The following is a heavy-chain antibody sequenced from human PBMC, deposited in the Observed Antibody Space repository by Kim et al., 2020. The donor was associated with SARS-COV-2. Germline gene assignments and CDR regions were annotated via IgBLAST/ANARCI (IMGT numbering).Heavy chain of an antibody. Sequence: SETLSLTCAVYGGSFSGHSWSWVRQPPGQGLEWIGEITDSGSTKYNPSLKSRLTISLDVSKNQFSLKLTSVTAADRGLYYCARGRVGVVPATVLGLGPFYEYFILDVWGHGTTVTVSS. J-gene: IGHJ6*02. CDR2: ITDSGST. V-gene: IGHV4-34*01. CDR1: GGSFSGHS. CDR3: ARGRVGVVPATVLGLGPFYEYFILDV. D-gene: IGHD2-2*01.